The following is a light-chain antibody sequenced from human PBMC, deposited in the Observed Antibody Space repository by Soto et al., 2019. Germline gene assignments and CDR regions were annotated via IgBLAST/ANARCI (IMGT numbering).Light chain of an antibody. Sequence: QAVVTQPPSVSGAPGQRVTISRTGSSSNIGPTYDVHWYQQLPGTAPKLLIYANTNRPSGVPDRFSGSKSGTSASLAITGLQAEDEADYFCQSYDSSLSGYVFGTGTKLTVL. CDR3: QSYDSSLSGYV. V-gene: IGLV1-40*01. J-gene: IGLJ1*01. CDR1: SSNIGPTYD. CDR2: ANT.